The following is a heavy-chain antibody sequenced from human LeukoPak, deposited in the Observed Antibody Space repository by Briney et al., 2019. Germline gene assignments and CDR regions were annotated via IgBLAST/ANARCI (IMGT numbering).Heavy chain of an antibody. Sequence: SETLSLTCIVSGGSISSYYWTRIRQPPGKGLEWIGYIYYNGSTNYNPSLKSRVTISVDTSKNQFSLKLNSVTAADTAVYYCASEVYCLDYWGQGTLVTVSS. CDR3: ASEVYCLDY. V-gene: IGHV4-59*08. J-gene: IGHJ4*02. CDR1: GGSISSYY. CDR2: IYYNGST. D-gene: IGHD2-15*01.